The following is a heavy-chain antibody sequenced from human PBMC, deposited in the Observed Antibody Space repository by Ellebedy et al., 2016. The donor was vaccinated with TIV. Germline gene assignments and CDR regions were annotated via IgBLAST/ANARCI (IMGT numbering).Heavy chain of an antibody. V-gene: IGHV3-7*03. J-gene: IGHJ4*02. CDR2: IKKDGSQT. Sequence: PGGSLRLSCATSGFTFSTYWMAWVRQAPGKGLEWVANIKKDGSQTYYVGSVKGRFTISRDNAKNSLYLQMNSLRADDTAVYYCATDRGYFTFDYWGQGSLITVSS. CDR3: ATDRGYFTFDY. CDR1: GFTFSTYW. D-gene: IGHD3-9*01.